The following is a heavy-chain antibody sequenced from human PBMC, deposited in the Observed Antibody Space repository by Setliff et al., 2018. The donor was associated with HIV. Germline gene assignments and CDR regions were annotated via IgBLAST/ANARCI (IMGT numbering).Heavy chain of an antibody. CDR3: ARGRTYYDFWSGQDYYYYMDV. V-gene: IGHV4-61*09. CDR2: IYTSGST. Sequence: PSETLSLTCTVSGGSISSGSYYWSWIRQPAGKGLEWIGHIYTSGSTNSNPSLKSRVTISVDTSKNQFSLKLSSVTAADTAVYYCARGRTYYDFWSGQDYYYYMDVWGKGTTVTVSS. D-gene: IGHD3-3*01. CDR1: GGSISSGSYY. J-gene: IGHJ6*03.